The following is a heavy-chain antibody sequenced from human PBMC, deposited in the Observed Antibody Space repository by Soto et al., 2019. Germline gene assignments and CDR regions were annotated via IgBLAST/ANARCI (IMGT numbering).Heavy chain of an antibody. D-gene: IGHD3-3*01. J-gene: IGHJ4*02. V-gene: IGHV3-30-3*01. CDR3: ARDGEVLRDGYNLDFDY. CDR1: GFTFSSYA. CDR2: ISYDGSNK. Sequence: GGSLRLSCAASGFTFSSYAMHWVRQAPGKGLEWVAVISYDGSNKYYADSVKGRFTISRDNSKNTLYLQMNSLRAEDTAVYYCARDGEVLRDGYNLDFDYWGQGTLVTVSS.